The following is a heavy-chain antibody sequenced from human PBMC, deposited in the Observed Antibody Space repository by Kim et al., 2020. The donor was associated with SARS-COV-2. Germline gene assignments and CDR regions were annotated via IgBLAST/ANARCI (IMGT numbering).Heavy chain of an antibody. J-gene: IGHJ6*02. CDR3: AKDHYYGSGSYYNGACGMDV. CDR1: GFTFSSYA. V-gene: IGHV3-23*01. CDR2: ISGSGGST. Sequence: GGSLRLSCAASGFTFSSYAMSWVRQAPGKGLEWVSAISGSGGSTYYADSVKGRFTISRDNSKNTLYLQMNSLRAEDTAVYYCAKDHYYGSGSYYNGACGMDVWGQGTTVTVSS. D-gene: IGHD3-10*01.